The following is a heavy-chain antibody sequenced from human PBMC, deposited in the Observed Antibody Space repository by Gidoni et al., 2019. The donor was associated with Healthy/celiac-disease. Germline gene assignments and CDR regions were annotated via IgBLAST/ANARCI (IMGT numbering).Heavy chain of an antibody. V-gene: IGHV3-23*01. CDR3: AKDLWGVAVAPPDY. CDR2: ISGSGGST. J-gene: IGHJ4*02. D-gene: IGHD6-19*01. Sequence: EVQLLDSAGGLVQPGASLRLSCTASGFTFSSYAMSWVRQAPGKGLECVSAISGSGGSTYYEDAVKGRFTISRDNSKNTLYLQMNSLRAEDTAVYYCAKDLWGVAVAPPDYWGQGTLVTVSS. CDR1: GFTFSSYA.